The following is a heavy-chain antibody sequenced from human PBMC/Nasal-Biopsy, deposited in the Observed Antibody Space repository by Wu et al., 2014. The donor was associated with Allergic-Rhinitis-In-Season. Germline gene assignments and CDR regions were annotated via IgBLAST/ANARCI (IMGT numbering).Heavy chain of an antibody. CDR1: GYTFSNFHFSG. D-gene: IGHD3-3*01. V-gene: IGHV1-18*01. CDR3: ARDSSYDFWSSFPVGRNFDP. Sequence: VKVSCKASGYTFSNFHFSGISWVRQAPGQGPLWMGWISTFNGDTQFEPKLQGRITMTRDTSTNTVYMELRNLRSDDTAIYYCARDSSYDFWSSFPVGRNFDPWGQGTLVTVSS. J-gene: IGHJ5*02. CDR2: ISTFNGDT.